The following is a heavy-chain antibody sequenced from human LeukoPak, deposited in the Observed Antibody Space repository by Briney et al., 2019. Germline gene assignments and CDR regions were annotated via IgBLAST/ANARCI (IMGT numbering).Heavy chain of an antibody. CDR1: GFAVNRNY. CDR3: ARKSDSLLVREGDC. CDR2: IYSGGTT. V-gene: IGHV3-66*01. D-gene: IGHD3-10*01. J-gene: IGHJ4*02. Sequence: GGSLRLSCAASGFAVNRNYMIWIRQAPGKGLECVSVIYSGGTTWYADSVKGRFTISRDTNALYLQMNSLRAEDTAVYYCARKSDSLLVREGDCWGQGTLVTVSS.